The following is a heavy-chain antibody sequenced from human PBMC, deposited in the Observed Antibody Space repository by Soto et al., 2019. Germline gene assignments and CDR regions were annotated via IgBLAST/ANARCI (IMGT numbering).Heavy chain of an antibody. J-gene: IGHJ6*02. CDR3: AGTLDLRPYYYHHGLDL. D-gene: IGHD3-3*02. V-gene: IGHV3-23*01. CDR2: INGRGDIT. CDR1: GFPFTSYA. Sequence: EVQLLESGGGLEQPGGSLRLSCAASGFPFTSYAMNWVRQAPGKGPEWVSVINGRGDITFYPDSVKGRFTISRDNSKNTLYLQMNNLRAEDTAVYYCAGTLDLRPYYYHHGLDLWGRGTTVTVSS.